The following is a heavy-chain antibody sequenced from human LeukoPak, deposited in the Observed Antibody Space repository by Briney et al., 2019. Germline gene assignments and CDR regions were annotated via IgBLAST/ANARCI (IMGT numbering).Heavy chain of an antibody. CDR1: GFTFSSYG. D-gene: IGHD3-3*01. J-gene: IGHJ5*02. Sequence: GGSLRLSXAASGFTFSSYGMHWVRQAPGKGLNWVAFIRYDGSNKYYADSVKGRFTISRDNSKNTLYLQMNSLRAEDTAVYYCAKGYSSGYSFDNWFDPWGQGTLVTVSS. CDR2: IRYDGSNK. V-gene: IGHV3-30*02. CDR3: AKGYSSGYSFDNWFDP.